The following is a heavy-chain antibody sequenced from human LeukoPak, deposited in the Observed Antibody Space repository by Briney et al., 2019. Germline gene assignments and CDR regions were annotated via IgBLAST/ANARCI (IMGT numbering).Heavy chain of an antibody. D-gene: IGHD5-18*01. Sequence: KPGGSLRLSCAASGFTFSSYSMNWVRQAPGKGLEWVSSISSSSSYIYYADSVKGRFTISRDNAKNSLYLQMNSLRAEDTAVYYCARDSGYSYGSDYWGQETLVTVSS. V-gene: IGHV3-21*01. CDR3: ARDSGYSYGSDY. J-gene: IGHJ4*02. CDR2: ISSSSSYI. CDR1: GFTFSSYS.